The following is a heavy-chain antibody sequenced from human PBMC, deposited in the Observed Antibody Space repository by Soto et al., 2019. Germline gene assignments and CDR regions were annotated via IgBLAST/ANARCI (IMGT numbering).Heavy chain of an antibody. V-gene: IGHV3-15*01. D-gene: IGHD3-10*01. J-gene: IGHJ3*02. CDR1: GFTFNNAW. CDR2: IKSKTDGGTR. CDR3: TMGGRVSVVRGVIDDAFEI. Sequence: EVQLVESGGGLVKPGGSLRLSCAASGFTFNNAWMTWFRQAPGKWLEWGGSIKSKTDGGTRDYAAPVKGRFTISRDDSRNTLYMQMNSLNTEATAVYYRTMGGRVSVVRGVIDDAFEIWGQGTMVTVSS.